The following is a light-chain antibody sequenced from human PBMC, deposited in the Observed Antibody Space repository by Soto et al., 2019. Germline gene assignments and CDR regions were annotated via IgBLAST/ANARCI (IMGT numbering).Light chain of an antibody. CDR3: QQRSSWPYT. CDR2: DAS. CDR1: QSVSRY. Sequence: EIVLTQSPATLSLSPGERATLSCRASQSVSRYLAWYQQKPGRAPRLLIYDASNRATGIPARFSGSGSGTDFTLTISSLEPEDFAVYYCQQRSSWPYTFGQGTKLEMK. J-gene: IGKJ2*01. V-gene: IGKV3-11*01.